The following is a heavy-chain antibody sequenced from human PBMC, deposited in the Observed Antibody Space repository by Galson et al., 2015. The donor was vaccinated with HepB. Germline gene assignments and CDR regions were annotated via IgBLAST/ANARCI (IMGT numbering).Heavy chain of an antibody. CDR3: ASRITMVRGVSWHFDY. J-gene: IGHJ4*02. CDR1: GFTFSSYA. Sequence: SLRLSCAASGFTFSSYAMSWVRQAPGKGLEWVSAISGSGGSTYYADSVKGRFTISRDNSKNTLYLQMNSLRAEDTAVYYCASRITMVRGVSWHFDYWGQGTLVTVSS. D-gene: IGHD3-10*01. CDR2: ISGSGGST. V-gene: IGHV3-23*01.